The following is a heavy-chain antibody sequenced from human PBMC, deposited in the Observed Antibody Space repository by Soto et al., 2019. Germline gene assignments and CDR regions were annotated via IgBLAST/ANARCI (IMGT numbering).Heavy chain of an antibody. CDR3: VRQQRGSSGFDAFDI. CDR1: GFTFSSYG. V-gene: IGHV3-33*01. J-gene: IGHJ3*02. D-gene: IGHD3-22*01. Sequence: GGSLRLSCAASGFTFSSYGMHWVRQAPGKGLEWVAVIWYDGSNKYYADSVKGRFTISRDNSKNTLYLQMNSLRAEDTAVYYCVRQQRGSSGFDAFDIWGQGTMVTVSS. CDR2: IWYDGSNK.